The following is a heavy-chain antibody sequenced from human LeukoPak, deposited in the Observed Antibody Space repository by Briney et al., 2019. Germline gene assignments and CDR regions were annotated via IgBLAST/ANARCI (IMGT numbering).Heavy chain of an antibody. CDR1: GFTFSSYA. D-gene: IGHD3-16*01. J-gene: IGHJ4*02. V-gene: IGHV3-23*01. Sequence: GGSLRLSCAASGFTFSSYAMSWVRQAPGKGLEWVSAISGSGGSTYYAASVKGRFTISRDNSKNTLYLQMNSLRAEDTAVYYCASRGTEGRSGKFDYWGQGTLVTVSS. CDR3: ASRGTEGRSGKFDY. CDR2: ISGSGGST.